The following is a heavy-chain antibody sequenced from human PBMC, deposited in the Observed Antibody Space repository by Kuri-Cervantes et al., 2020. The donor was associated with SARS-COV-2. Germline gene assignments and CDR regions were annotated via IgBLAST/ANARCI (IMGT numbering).Heavy chain of an antibody. Sequence: GESLKISCAASGFTVSSNYMSWVRQAPGKGLEWVSVIYSGGSTYYADSVKGRFTISRHNSKNTLYLQMNSLRAEDTAVYYCAKDPPRGSSWYYFDYWGQGTLVTVSS. J-gene: IGHJ4*02. D-gene: IGHD6-13*01. CDR2: IYSGGST. CDR3: AKDPPRGSSWYYFDY. V-gene: IGHV3-53*01. CDR1: GFTVSSNY.